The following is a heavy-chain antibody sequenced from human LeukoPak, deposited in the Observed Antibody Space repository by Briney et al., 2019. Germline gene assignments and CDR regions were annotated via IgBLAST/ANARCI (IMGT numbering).Heavy chain of an antibody. J-gene: IGHJ4*02. Sequence: GGSLRLSCAASVFTFSGYDMDWVRQAPGKGLEWVGRSRDKAHSYTTEYAASVKGRFTISRDDSSNSLYLHMNISRTQDAALALFSWLFTDGSGRYYFDYWGQGTLVTVSS. V-gene: IGHV3-72*01. CDR3: SWLFTDGSGRYYFDY. CDR2: SRDKAHSYTT. CDR1: VFTFSGYD. D-gene: IGHD3-3*01.